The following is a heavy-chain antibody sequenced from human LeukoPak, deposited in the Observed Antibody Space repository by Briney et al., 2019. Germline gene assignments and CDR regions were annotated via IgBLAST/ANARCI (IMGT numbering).Heavy chain of an antibody. CDR1: GFTFSSYA. V-gene: IGHV3-64*01. D-gene: IGHD3-16*01. CDR2: ISSNGGST. Sequence: GGSLRLSCAASGFTFSSYAMHWVRQAPGKGLEYVSAISSNGGSTYYANSVKGRFTISRDNSKNTLYLQMGSLRAEDMAVYYCANGPMITFGGLTEREFDYWGQGTLVTVSS. CDR3: ANGPMITFGGLTEREFDY. J-gene: IGHJ4*02.